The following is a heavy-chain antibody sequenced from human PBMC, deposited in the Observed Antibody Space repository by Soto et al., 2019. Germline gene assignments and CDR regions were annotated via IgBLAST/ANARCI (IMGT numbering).Heavy chain of an antibody. CDR1: GFTFSDYY. V-gene: IGHV3-11*01. CDR3: ARGGGSDLTAYNYYYYMDV. J-gene: IGHJ6*03. Sequence: QVQLVESGGGLVKPGGSLRLSCAASGFTFSDYYMSWIRQAPGTGLEWVSYISSSGSTIYYADSVKGRFTISRDNAKNSLYLQKNSLGAGETAVYYCARGGGSDLTAYNYYYYMDVWGKGTTVTVSS. D-gene: IGHD3-16*01. CDR2: ISSSGSTI.